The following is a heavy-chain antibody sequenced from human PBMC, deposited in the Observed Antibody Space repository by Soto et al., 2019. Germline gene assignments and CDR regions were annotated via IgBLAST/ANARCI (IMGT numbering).Heavy chain of an antibody. CDR2: IYWNDDK. CDR1: GFSLSTSGVG. V-gene: IGHV2-5*01. CDR3: AHGGAAAVPPDFDY. D-gene: IGHD6-13*01. J-gene: IGHJ4*02. Sequence: SGPTLVKPTQTLTLTCTFSGFSLSTSGVGVGWIRQPPGKALEWLALIYWNDDKRYSPSPKSRLTITKDTSKNQVVLTMTNMDPVDTATYYCAHGGAAAVPPDFDYWGQGTLVTVSS.